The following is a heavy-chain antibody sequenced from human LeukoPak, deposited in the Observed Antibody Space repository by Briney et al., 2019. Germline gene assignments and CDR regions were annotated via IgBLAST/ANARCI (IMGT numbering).Heavy chain of an antibody. CDR2: INTNTGNP. CDR1: GYTFTSYA. Sequence: ASVKFSCKASGYTFTSYAMNWVRQAPGQGLERIGWINTNTGNPTYAQGFTGRFVFSLDTSVSTAYLQISSLKAEDTAVYYCAREAGYSSGWYWYYFDYWGQGTLVTVSS. D-gene: IGHD6-19*01. CDR3: AREAGYSSGWYWYYFDY. J-gene: IGHJ4*02. V-gene: IGHV7-4-1*02.